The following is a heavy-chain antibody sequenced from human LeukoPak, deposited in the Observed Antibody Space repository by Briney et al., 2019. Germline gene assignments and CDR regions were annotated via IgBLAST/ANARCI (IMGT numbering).Heavy chain of an antibody. Sequence: PGGSLRLSCAGSGFAFSGYYTSWIRQAPGKGLEWISYISSSSSHTNYAESVRGRFTISRDNAKKSLYLQMDSLRAEDTAIYYCARGLRRDCDSTSCWAALDIWGQGTMVTVSS. CDR2: ISSSSSHT. J-gene: IGHJ3*02. D-gene: IGHD2-2*01. CDR1: GFAFSGYY. V-gene: IGHV3-11*03. CDR3: ARGLRRDCDSTSCWAALDI.